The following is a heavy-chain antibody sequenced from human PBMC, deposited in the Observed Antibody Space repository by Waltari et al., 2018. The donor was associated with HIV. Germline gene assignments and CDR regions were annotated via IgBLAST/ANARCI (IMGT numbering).Heavy chain of an antibody. J-gene: IGHJ4*02. CDR1: GYTFTGYY. Sequence: QVQLVQSGAEVKKPGASVKVSCKASGYTFTGYYMHWVRQAPGQGLEWMGWINPNSGGTNYAQKFQGRVTMTRDTSISTAYMELSRLRSDDTAVYYCARDLSYYGDYPSSDYWGQGTLVTVSS. D-gene: IGHD4-17*01. CDR2: INPNSGGT. CDR3: ARDLSYYGDYPSSDY. V-gene: IGHV1-2*02.